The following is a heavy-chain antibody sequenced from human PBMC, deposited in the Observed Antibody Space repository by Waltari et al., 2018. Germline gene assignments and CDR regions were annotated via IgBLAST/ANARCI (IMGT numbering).Heavy chain of an antibody. CDR1: GYXFMAYX. V-gene: IGHV1-2*02. CDR3: ARXRGYCYSNGXXYNWLDP. Sequence: QVQLVQSGAELKXPGASVQVSCXASGYXFMAYXIHWIRKAXGQGLEVMGWFSPKRGANSEAQKXQGRVTLTXDTSXRTXYMGXXRXRSDDTAVXXCARXRGYCYSNGXXYNWLDPXGQGTLVTVXS. J-gene: IGHJ5*02. D-gene: IGHD2-15*01. CDR2: FSPKRGAN.